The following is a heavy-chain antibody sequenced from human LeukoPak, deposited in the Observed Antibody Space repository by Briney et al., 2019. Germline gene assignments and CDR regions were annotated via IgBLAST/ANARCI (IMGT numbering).Heavy chain of an antibody. CDR3: AKELRIPALADTGDY. Sequence: SETLSLTCTVSGGSISNSNYDWGWVRQTPGKGLEWIGTIYYNGATQYNPSLKSRVAISVDTSKNQFSLRLTSVTATDAAMYYCAKELRIPALADTGDYWGQGTPVTVSS. D-gene: IGHD6-19*01. V-gene: IGHV4-39*01. CDR2: IYYNGAT. J-gene: IGHJ4*02. CDR1: GGSISNSNYD.